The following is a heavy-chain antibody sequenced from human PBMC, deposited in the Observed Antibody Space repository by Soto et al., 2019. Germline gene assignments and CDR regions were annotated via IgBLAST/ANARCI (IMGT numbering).Heavy chain of an antibody. J-gene: IGHJ4*02. V-gene: IGHV3-72*01. CDR3: AKRVLLTTGDEY. D-gene: IGHD3-22*01. CDR2: TRNKANSYTT. Sequence: EVQLVESGGGLVQPGGSLRLSCAASGFTFSDHYMDWVRHAPGKGLEWVGRTRNKANSYTTEYAASVKGRFTISRVDSKNSLYLQMNSLKTEDTAVYYCAKRVLLTTGDEYWGQGTLVTVSS. CDR1: GFTFSDHY.